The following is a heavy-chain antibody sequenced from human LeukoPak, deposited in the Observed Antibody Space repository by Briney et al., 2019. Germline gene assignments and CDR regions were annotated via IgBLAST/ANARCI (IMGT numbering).Heavy chain of an antibody. Sequence: AGGSLRLSCAASGFTFSSYSMNWVRQAPGKGLEWVSSISSSSSYIYYADSVKGRFTISRDNAKNSLYLQMNSLRAEDTAVYYCARACPAAGKCYFDYWGQGTLVTVSS. CDR3: ARACPAAGKCYFDY. J-gene: IGHJ4*02. D-gene: IGHD6-13*01. CDR2: ISSSSSYI. V-gene: IGHV3-21*01. CDR1: GFTFSSYS.